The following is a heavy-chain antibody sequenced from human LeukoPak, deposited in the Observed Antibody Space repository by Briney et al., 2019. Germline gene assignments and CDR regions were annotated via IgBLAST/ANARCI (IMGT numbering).Heavy chain of an antibody. CDR1: GGSISSGSYY. V-gene: IGHV4-61*02. J-gene: IGHJ6*03. D-gene: IGHD2-2*03. CDR2: IYTSGST. CDR3: AREVVGIVVVPAAPFTYYYYYTDV. Sequence: SETLSLTCTVSGGSISSGSYYWSWIRQPAGKGLEWIGRIYTSGSTNYNPSLKSRVTISVDTSKNQFSLKLSSVTAADTAVYYCAREVVGIVVVPAAPFTYYYYYTDVWGKGTTVTVSS.